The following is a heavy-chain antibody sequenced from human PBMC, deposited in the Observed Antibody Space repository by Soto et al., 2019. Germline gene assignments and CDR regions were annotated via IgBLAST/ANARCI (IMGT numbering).Heavy chain of an antibody. D-gene: IGHD6-19*01. Sequence: GASVKVSCKASGYTFTSYGISWVLQAPGQGLEWMGWISAYNGNTNYAQKLQGRVTMTTDTSTSTAYMELRSLRSDDTAVYYCARDLRHSSGWYILFDYWGQGTLVTVSS. V-gene: IGHV1-18*01. CDR2: ISAYNGNT. CDR3: ARDLRHSSGWYILFDY. CDR1: GYTFTSYG. J-gene: IGHJ4*02.